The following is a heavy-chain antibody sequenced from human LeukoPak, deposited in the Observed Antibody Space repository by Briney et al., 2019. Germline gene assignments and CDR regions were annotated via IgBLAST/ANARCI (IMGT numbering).Heavy chain of an antibody. J-gene: IGHJ3*02. V-gene: IGHV3-48*01. CDR3: ARGEIAVAGTWGVTPKAFDI. CDR1: GFSFSTYS. CDR2: ISSSSSII. Sequence: PGGSLRLSCAASGFSFSTYSMNWVRQAPGKGLEWVSYISSSSSIIYYADSVKGRFTISRDNAKNTLYLQMNSLRAEDTAVYYCARGEIAVAGTWGVTPKAFDIWGQGTMVTVSS. D-gene: IGHD6-19*01.